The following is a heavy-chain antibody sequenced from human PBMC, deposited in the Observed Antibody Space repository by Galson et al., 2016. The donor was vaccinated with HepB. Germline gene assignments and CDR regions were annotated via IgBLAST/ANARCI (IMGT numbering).Heavy chain of an antibody. D-gene: IGHD3/OR15-3a*01. V-gene: IGHV4-34*01. Sequence: SLTCAVSGGSLSDNYWSWIRQPPGKELEWIAEINHSGSTNYNPSLKSRVIMSVDTSNNQFALKLSSVTAADTAVYSCARQQRAGLVNFWGQGTMVTVSS. J-gene: IGHJ3*01. CDR1: GGSLSDNY. CDR2: INHSGST. CDR3: ARQQRAGLVNF.